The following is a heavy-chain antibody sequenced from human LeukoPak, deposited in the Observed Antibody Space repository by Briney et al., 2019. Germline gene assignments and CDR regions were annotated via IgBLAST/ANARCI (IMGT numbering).Heavy chain of an antibody. V-gene: IGHV1-8*01. CDR3: ARDHDETDNYYYYGMDV. CDR1: GYTFTSYD. Sequence: ASVKVSCKASGYTFTSYDINWVRQATGQGLEWMGWMNPNSGNTGYAQKFQGRVTMTRNTSISTAYMELSSLRSEDTAVYYCARDHDETDNYYYYGMDVWGQGTTVTVSS. D-gene: IGHD1-1*01. CDR2: MNPNSGNT. J-gene: IGHJ6*02.